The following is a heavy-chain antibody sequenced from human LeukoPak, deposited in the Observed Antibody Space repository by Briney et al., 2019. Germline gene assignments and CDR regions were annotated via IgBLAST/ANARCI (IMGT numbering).Heavy chain of an antibody. CDR3: AKSFTSSSWYGAFDY. CDR2: IYYSGST. Sequence: SETLSLTCTVSGGSISSSSYYWGWIRQPPGKGLEWIGSIYYSGSTYYNPSLKSRVTKSVDTSKNQFSLKLSSVTAADTAVYYCAKSFTSSSWYGAFDYWGQGTLVTVSS. J-gene: IGHJ4*02. CDR1: GGSISSSSYY. D-gene: IGHD6-13*01. V-gene: IGHV4-39*07.